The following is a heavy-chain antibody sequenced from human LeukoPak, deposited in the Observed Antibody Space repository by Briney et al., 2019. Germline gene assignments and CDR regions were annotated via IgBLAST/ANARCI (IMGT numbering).Heavy chain of an antibody. CDR2: INHSGST. J-gene: IGHJ2*01. CDR1: GGSFSGYY. Sequence: SETLSPTCAVYGGSFSGYYWSWIRQPPGKGLEWIGEINHSGSTNYNPSLKSRVTISVDTSKNQFSLKLSSVTAADTAVYYCARGTLNWYFDLWGRGTLVTVSS. CDR3: ARGTLNWYFDL. V-gene: IGHV4-34*01.